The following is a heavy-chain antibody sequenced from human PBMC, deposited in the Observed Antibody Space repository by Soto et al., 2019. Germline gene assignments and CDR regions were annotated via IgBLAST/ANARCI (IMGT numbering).Heavy chain of an antibody. J-gene: IGHJ4*02. Sequence: QVQLVESGGGLVKPGGSLRLSCAASGFTFSDYYMSWIRQAPGKGLEWVSYISSSSSYTNYADSVKGRFTISRDNAKNSLYLQMNSLRAEDTAVYYCARDKVRNYDFWSNFDYWGQGTLVTVSS. CDR3: ARDKVRNYDFWSNFDY. CDR2: ISSSSSYT. CDR1: GFTFSDYY. D-gene: IGHD3-3*01. V-gene: IGHV3-11*06.